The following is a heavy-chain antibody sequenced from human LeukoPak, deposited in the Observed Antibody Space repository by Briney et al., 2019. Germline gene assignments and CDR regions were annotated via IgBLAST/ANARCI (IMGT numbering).Heavy chain of an antibody. CDR2: IFYSGST. CDR1: GGSIGTSNYY. CDR3: ARRERKRWLQFNYFDY. V-gene: IGHV4-39*07. J-gene: IGHJ4*02. D-gene: IGHD5-24*01. Sequence: SETLSLTCTVSGGSIGTSNYYWGWIRQPPGKGLEWIGNIFYSGSTYYSPSLKSRVTISVDTSKNQFSLKLSSVTAADTAVYYCARRERKRWLQFNYFDYWGQGTLVTVSS.